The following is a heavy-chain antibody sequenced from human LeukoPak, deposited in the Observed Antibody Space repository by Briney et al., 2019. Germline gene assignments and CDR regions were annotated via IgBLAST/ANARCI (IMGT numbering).Heavy chain of an antibody. V-gene: IGHV1-18*01. CDR2: ISVYNGNT. Sequence: ASVKVSCKASGYTFTNYGIVWVRQAPGQGLEWMGWISVYNGNTNYAQKFQGRVTMTADTSTSTAYMELRSLRSDDTAVYYCARGWLQPYWYFDLWGRGTLVTVSP. J-gene: IGHJ2*01. CDR1: GYTFTNYG. D-gene: IGHD5-24*01. CDR3: ARGWLQPYWYFDL.